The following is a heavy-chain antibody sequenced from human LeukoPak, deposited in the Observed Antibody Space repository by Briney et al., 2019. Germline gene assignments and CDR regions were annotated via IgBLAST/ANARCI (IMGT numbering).Heavy chain of an antibody. CDR2: IYAGGTA. CDR1: GGSISNYY. Sequence: SETLSLTSTVSGGSISNYYWSWIRQSAGKGLEWIGRIYAGGTANYNPSLKSRVTMSGDTSKNQLSLKLSSVTAADTAVYYCARVELISGSHLIFDYWGQGTLVTVSS. D-gene: IGHD3-10*01. V-gene: IGHV4-4*07. CDR3: ARVELISGSHLIFDY. J-gene: IGHJ4*02.